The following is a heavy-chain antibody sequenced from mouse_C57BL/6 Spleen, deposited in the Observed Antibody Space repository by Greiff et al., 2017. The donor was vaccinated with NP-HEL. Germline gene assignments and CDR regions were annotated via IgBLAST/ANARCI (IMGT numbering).Heavy chain of an antibody. CDR3: AREEYGPSHFDY. CDR1: GFTFSSYG. Sequence: EVQLVESGGDLVKPGGSLKLSCAASGFTFSSYGMSWVRQTPDKRLEWVATISSGGSYTYYPDSVKGRFTISRDNAKNTLYLQMSSLKSDDTAMYYCAREEYGPSHFDYWGQGTTLTVSS. J-gene: IGHJ2*01. V-gene: IGHV5-6*01. CDR2: ISSGGSYT. D-gene: IGHD1-1*02.